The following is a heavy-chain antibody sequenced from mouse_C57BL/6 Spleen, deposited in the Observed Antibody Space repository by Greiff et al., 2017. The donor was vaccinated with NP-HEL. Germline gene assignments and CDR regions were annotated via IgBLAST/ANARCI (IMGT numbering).Heavy chain of an antibody. D-gene: IGHD3-3*01. V-gene: IGHV5-17*01. CDR3: AREGTLYYFDY. Sequence: EVHLVESGGGLVKPGGSLKLSCAASGFTFSDYGMHWVRQAPEKGLEWVAYISSGSSTIYYADTVKGRFTISRDNAKNTLFLQMTSLRSEDTAMYYCAREGTLYYFDYWGQGTTLTVSS. CDR2: ISSGSSTI. J-gene: IGHJ2*01. CDR1: GFTFSDYG.